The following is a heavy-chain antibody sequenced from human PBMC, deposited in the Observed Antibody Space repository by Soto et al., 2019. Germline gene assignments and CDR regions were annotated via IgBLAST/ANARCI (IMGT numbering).Heavy chain of an antibody. Sequence: QVQLVQSGPEVGKPGASVKVSCKASGYTFTGYYLHWVRQAPGQGLEWRGYINPDSGRTRYAQKFQGTVTMTRDTSITTASLELSSMKYDDSAIFYCALSFSQTNIDVWGQGTTVIVSS. CDR3: ALSFSQTNIDV. J-gene: IGHJ6*01. CDR1: GYTFTGYY. V-gene: IGHV1-2*02. CDR2: INPDSGRT.